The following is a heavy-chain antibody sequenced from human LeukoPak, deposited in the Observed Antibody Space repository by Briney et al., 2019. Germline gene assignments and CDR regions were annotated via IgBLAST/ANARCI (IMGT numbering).Heavy chain of an antibody. Sequence: GGSLRLSCAASGFSFRRYAMSWVRQAPGKGLEWVSIISGSSGSTYYADSVKGRFTISRDNAKNTLNLQMNSLRAEDTAVYYCARDLGQYYDTSDNWFDPWGQGTLVTVSS. CDR1: GFSFRRYA. CDR3: ARDLGQYYDTSDNWFDP. J-gene: IGHJ5*02. CDR2: ISGSSGST. V-gene: IGHV3-23*01. D-gene: IGHD3-22*01.